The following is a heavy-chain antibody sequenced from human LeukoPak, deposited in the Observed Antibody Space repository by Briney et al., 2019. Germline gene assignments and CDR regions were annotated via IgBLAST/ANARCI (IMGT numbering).Heavy chain of an antibody. D-gene: IGHD3-9*01. J-gene: IGHJ2*01. CDR1: GGSISSGGYY. Sequence: PSETLSLTCTVSGGSISSGGYYWSWIRQHPGKGLEWIGYSNYRGSTDYNPSLKSRVTFSVDTSKNQFSLRLTSVTAADTAVYYCGRRTYYDTLTGYNYWYFDLWGRGILVTVSS. V-gene: IGHV4-61*08. CDR2: SNYRGST. CDR3: GRRTYYDTLTGYNYWYFDL.